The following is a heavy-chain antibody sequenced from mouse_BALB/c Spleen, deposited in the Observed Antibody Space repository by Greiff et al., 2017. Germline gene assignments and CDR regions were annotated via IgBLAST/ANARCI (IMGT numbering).Heavy chain of an antibody. CDR2: ISNGGGST. V-gene: IGHV5-12-2*01. D-gene: IGHD2-1*01. CDR3: ARHELLWSDYYAMDY. CDR1: GFTFSSYT. Sequence: EVQGVESGGGLVQPGGSLKLSCAASGFTFSSYTMSWVRQTPEKRLEWVAYISNGGGSTYYPDTVKGRFTISRDNAKNTLYLQMSSLKSEDTAMYYCARHELLWSDYYAMDYWGQGTSVTVSS. J-gene: IGHJ4*01.